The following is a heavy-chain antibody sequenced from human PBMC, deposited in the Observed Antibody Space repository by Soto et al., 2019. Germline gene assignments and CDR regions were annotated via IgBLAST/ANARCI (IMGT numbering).Heavy chain of an antibody. CDR2: IWYDGSNK. CDR1: GFTFSSYG. CDR3: ASKGVDTMMGGWFDP. Sequence: GGSLRLSCAASGFTFSSYGMHWVRQAPGKGLEWVAVIWYDGSNKYYADSVKGRFTISRDNSKNTLYLQMNSLRAEDTAVYYCASKGVDTMMGGWFDPWGQGTLVTVSS. D-gene: IGHD3-22*01. J-gene: IGHJ5*02. V-gene: IGHV3-33*01.